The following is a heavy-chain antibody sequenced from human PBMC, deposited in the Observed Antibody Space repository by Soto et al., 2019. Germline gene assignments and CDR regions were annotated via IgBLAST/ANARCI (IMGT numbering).Heavy chain of an antibody. V-gene: IGHV4-59*08. D-gene: IGHD6-19*01. Sequence: PSETLSLTCTVSGGSISSYYWSWIRQPPGKGLEWIGYIYYSGSTNYNPSLKSRVTISVDTSKNQFSLKLSSVTAADTAVYYCARHGEESSGWFTYYYYYYMDVWGKGTTVTVSS. CDR2: IYYSGST. CDR1: GGSISSYY. CDR3: ARHGEESSGWFTYYYYYYMDV. J-gene: IGHJ6*03.